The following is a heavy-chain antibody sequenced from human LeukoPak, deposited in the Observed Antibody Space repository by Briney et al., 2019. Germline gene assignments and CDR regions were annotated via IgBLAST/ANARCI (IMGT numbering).Heavy chain of an antibody. CDR1: GFTFSSYA. D-gene: IGHD1-26*01. CDR2: ISGSGSST. J-gene: IGHJ4*02. V-gene: IGHV3-23*01. CDR3: AKGLQWELPFDY. Sequence: GGSLRLSCAASGFTFSSYAMSWVRHAPGKGLEWLSSISGSGSSTYYADSVKGRFTISRDNSKNTLYVQMNSLRAEDTAVYSCAKGLQWELPFDYWGQGTLVTVSS.